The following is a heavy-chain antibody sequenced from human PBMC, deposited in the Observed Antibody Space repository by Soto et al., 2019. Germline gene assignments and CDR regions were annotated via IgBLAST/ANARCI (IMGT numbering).Heavy chain of an antibody. V-gene: IGHV3-33*01. J-gene: IGHJ4*02. CDR2: IWYDGSNK. CDR1: GFTFSSYG. D-gene: IGHD3-3*01. Sequence: GGSLRLSCAASGFTFSSYGMHWVRQAPGKGLEWVAVIWYDGSNKYYADSVKGRFTISRDNSKNTRNLQMNSLSAEDTAVYYCASDPGNDFWSGYFIEGGPDYWGQGTLVTVSS. CDR3: ASDPGNDFWSGYFIEGGPDY.